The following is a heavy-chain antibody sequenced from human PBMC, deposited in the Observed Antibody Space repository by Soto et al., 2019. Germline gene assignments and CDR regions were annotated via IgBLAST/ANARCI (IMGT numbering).Heavy chain of an antibody. Sequence: LGESRKISCKGSGYSFTSYWIGWVRQMPGKGLEWMGIIYPGDSDTRYSPSFQGQVTISADKSISTAYLQWSSLKASDTAMYYCASCLECSSTSCYLCGTDVRGPGTKVTVS. V-gene: IGHV5-51*01. J-gene: IGHJ6*02. D-gene: IGHD2-2*01. CDR1: GYSFTSYW. CDR3: ASCLECSSTSCYLCGTDV. CDR2: IYPGDSDT.